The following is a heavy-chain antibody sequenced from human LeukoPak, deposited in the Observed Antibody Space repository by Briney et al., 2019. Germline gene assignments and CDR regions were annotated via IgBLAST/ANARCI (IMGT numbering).Heavy chain of an antibody. J-gene: IGHJ6*03. V-gene: IGHV1-2*02. Sequence: ASVKVSCKASGYTFTGYYMHWVRQAPGQGLEWMGWINPNSGGTNYAQKFQGRVTMTRDTSISTAYMELSRLRSDDTAVYYCARDLARSGWFSLGAYMDVWGKGTTVTVSS. CDR2: INPNSGGT. CDR1: GYTFTGYY. CDR3: ARDLARSGWFSLGAYMDV. D-gene: IGHD6-19*01.